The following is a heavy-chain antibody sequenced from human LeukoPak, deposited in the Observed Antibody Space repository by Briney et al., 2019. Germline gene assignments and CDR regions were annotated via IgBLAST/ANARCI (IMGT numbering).Heavy chain of an antibody. Sequence: ASVKVSCKTSGYPFTTYYIHWVRQAPGQGLEWVGVVNPSGGSTDYAQNFQGRVTMSRDMSTSTVYLELSSLRSDDTAVYHGARATFQDSSAYSDYYFDFWGQGTLVTVSS. CDR3: ARATFQDSSAYSDYYFDF. CDR1: GYPFTTYY. CDR2: VNPSGGST. J-gene: IGHJ4*02. D-gene: IGHD3-22*01. V-gene: IGHV1-46*01.